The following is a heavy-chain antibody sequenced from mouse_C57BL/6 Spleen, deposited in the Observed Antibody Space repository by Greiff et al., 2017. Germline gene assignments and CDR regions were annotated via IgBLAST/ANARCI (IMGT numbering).Heavy chain of an antibody. D-gene: IGHD2-4*01. Sequence: EVQLQQSGPELVKPGASVKISCKASGYSFTDYNMNWVKQSNGKSLEWIGVINPNYGTTSYNQKFKGKATLTVDQSSSTAYMQLNSLTSEDSAVYYCAIKGYYDHYYAMDYWGQGTSVTVSS. CDR2: INPNYGTT. CDR1: GYSFTDYN. J-gene: IGHJ4*01. V-gene: IGHV1-39*01. CDR3: AIKGYYDHYYAMDY.